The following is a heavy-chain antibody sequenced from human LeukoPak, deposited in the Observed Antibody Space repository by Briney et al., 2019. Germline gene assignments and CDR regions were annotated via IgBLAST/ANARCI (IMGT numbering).Heavy chain of an antibody. J-gene: IGHJ4*02. CDR2: IKQDGSEK. D-gene: IGHD2-2*01. Sequence: GGSLRLSCAASGFTFSSYLMSWVRQAPGKGLGWVANIKQDGSEKYYVDSVKGRVTISRDKDKNSLYLQMNSLRAEDTAVYYCARDRAEVPAARALYFDYWGQGTLVTVSS. CDR1: GFTFSSYL. V-gene: IGHV3-7*01. CDR3: ARDRAEVPAARALYFDY.